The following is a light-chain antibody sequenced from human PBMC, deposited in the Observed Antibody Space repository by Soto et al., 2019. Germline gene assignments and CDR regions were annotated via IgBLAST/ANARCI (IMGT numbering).Light chain of an antibody. Sequence: QSVLTQPASVSGSPGQSITISCTGTSSEVGGYNYVSWYQQHPGKVPRLAIYDVSTRPSGVSNRFSGSKSDNTASLTISRLQAEDEADYHCSSYTSSSTYVFGIGTKVTVL. CDR2: DVS. CDR1: SSEVGGYNY. V-gene: IGLV2-14*01. J-gene: IGLJ1*01. CDR3: SSYTSSSTYV.